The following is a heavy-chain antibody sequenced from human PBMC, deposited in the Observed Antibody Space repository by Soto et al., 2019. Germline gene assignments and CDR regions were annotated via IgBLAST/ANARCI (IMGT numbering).Heavy chain of an antibody. CDR2: IYYSGST. Sequence: SETLSLTCTVSGCSVSSGSYCWSWIRQPPGKGLEWIGYIYYSGSTNYNPSLKSRVTISVDTSKNQFSLKLSSVTAADTAVYYCAREYSSSSSFDYWGQGTLVTVSS. D-gene: IGHD6-6*01. CDR3: AREYSSSSSFDY. CDR1: GCSVSSGSYC. V-gene: IGHV4-61*01. J-gene: IGHJ4*02.